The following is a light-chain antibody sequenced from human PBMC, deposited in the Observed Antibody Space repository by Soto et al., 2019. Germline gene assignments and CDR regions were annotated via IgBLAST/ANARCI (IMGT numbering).Light chain of an antibody. CDR2: DTS. J-gene: IGKJ4*01. CDR1: QSIRTN. Sequence: EIVMTQSPATLSVSPGERATLSCRASQSIRTNLAWYRRKPGQAPSLLIYDTSTRATGIPARFSGSGSGTEFTLTISSLHSEDFGIYYCQHYDNWPFTFGGGTKVDI. V-gene: IGKV3-15*01. CDR3: QHYDNWPFT.